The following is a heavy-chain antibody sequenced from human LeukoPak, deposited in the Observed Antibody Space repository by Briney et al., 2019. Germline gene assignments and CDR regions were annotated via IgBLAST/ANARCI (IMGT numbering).Heavy chain of an antibody. Sequence: ASVKVSCKASGYTFTSYGISWVRQAPGQGLEWMGWISAYNGNTNYAQKLQGRVTMTTDTSTSTAYMELRSLRSDDTAVHYCARGVIGPLSNWFDPWGQGTLVTVSS. CDR3: ARGVIGPLSNWFDP. CDR1: GYTFTSYG. D-gene: IGHD2-21*01. V-gene: IGHV1-18*01. CDR2: ISAYNGNT. J-gene: IGHJ5*02.